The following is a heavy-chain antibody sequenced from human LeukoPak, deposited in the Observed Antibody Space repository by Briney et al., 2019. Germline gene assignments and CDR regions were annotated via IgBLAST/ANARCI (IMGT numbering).Heavy chain of an antibody. D-gene: IGHD1-26*01. CDR1: GFTFDDYG. CDR3: ARTSDGNWFDP. CDR2: INWNGGNT. Sequence: GGSLRLSCAASGFTFDDYGMRWVRQGPGKGLEWVSGINWNGGNTVYADSVKGRFTIFRDNAKNSLYLEMDSLRVEDTALYYCARTSDGNWFDPWGQGTLVTVSS. J-gene: IGHJ5*02. V-gene: IGHV3-20*04.